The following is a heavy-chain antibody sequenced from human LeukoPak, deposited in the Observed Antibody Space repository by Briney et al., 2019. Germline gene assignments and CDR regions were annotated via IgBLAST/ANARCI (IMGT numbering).Heavy chain of an antibody. CDR3: AREYKGD. CDR1: GFIFSSYW. J-gene: IGHJ4*02. V-gene: IGHV3-7*01. D-gene: IGHD1-14*01. Sequence: AGGSLRLSCAASGFIFSSYWMSWVRHAPGKGLEWVANIKQDGSEKYYVDSVKGRFTISRDNAKNSLYLQMNSLRSEDTAVYYCAREYKGDWGQGTLVTVSS. CDR2: IKQDGSEK.